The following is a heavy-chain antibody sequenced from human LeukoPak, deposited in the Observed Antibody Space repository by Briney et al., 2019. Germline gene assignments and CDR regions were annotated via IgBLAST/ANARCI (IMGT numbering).Heavy chain of an antibody. Sequence: PSETLSLTCTVSGGSISSSSYYWGWIRQPPGKGLEWIGSIYYSGSTYYNPSLKSRVTISVDTSKNQFSLKLSSVTAADTAVYYCARHEPHDSSRSNAFDIWGQGTMVTVSS. D-gene: IGHD3-3*01. CDR2: IYYSGST. J-gene: IGHJ3*02. V-gene: IGHV4-39*01. CDR1: GGSISSSSYY. CDR3: ARHEPHDSSRSNAFDI.